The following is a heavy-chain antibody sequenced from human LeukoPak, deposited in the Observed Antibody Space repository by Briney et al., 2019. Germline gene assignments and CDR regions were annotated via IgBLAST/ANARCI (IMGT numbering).Heavy chain of an antibody. J-gene: IGHJ5*02. Sequence: SETLSLTCTVSGGSISSSSYYWGWIRQPPGKGLEWIGSIYYSGSTYYNPSLKSRVTISVDTSKNQFSLKLSSVTAADTAVYYCARQRWSGSYHWGQGTLVTVSS. CDR2: IYYSGST. D-gene: IGHD1-26*01. CDR1: GGSISSSSYY. CDR3: ARQRWSGSYH. V-gene: IGHV4-39*01.